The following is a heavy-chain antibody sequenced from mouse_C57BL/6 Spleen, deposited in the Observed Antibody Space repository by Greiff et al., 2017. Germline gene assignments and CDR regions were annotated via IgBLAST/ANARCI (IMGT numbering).Heavy chain of an antibody. CDR2: IYPRDGST. CDR3: ARDYGSSFFAY. J-gene: IGHJ3*01. Sequence: VKLMESDAELVKPGASVKISCKVSGYTFTDHTIHWMKQRPEQGLEWIGYIYPRDGSTKYNEKFKGKATLTADKSSSTAYMQLNSLTSEDSAVYFYARDYGSSFFAYWGQGTLVTVSA. CDR1: GYTFTDHT. D-gene: IGHD1-1*01. V-gene: IGHV1-78*01.